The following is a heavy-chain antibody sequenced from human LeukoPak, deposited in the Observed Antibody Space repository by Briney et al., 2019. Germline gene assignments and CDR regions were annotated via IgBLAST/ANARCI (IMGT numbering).Heavy chain of an antibody. J-gene: IGHJ6*03. D-gene: IGHD6-13*01. V-gene: IGHV4-61*02. Sequence: PSETLSLTCTVSGSSISSGSYYWSWIRQPAGKGLEWIGRIYTSGSTNYNPSLKSRVTISVDTSKNQFSLKLSSVTAADTAVYYCARQGVYGSSWYYYYMDVWGKGTTVTVSS. CDR1: GSSISSGSYY. CDR2: IYTSGST. CDR3: ARQGVYGSSWYYYYMDV.